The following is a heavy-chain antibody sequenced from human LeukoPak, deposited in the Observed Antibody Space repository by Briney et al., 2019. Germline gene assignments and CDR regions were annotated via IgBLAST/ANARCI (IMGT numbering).Heavy chain of an antibody. D-gene: IGHD2-2*01. V-gene: IGHV3-23*01. CDR3: AKEDCSSTSCSNLFDY. CDR1: GFTFSSYA. CDR2: ISGSGSST. Sequence: GGSLRLSFAASGFTFSSYAMSWVRQAPGKGLEWVSAISGSGSSTYYADSVKGRFTISRDNSKNTLSLQMNSLRAEDTAVYYCAKEDCSSTSCSNLFDYWGQGTLVTVSS. J-gene: IGHJ4*02.